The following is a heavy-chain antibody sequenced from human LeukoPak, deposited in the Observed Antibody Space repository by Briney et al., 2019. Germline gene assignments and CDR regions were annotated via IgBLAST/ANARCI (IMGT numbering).Heavy chain of an antibody. D-gene: IGHD6-13*01. V-gene: IGHV3-30-3*02. CDR2: ISYDGGNK. CDR1: GFIFSSYA. J-gene: IGHJ4*02. Sequence: GGSLRLSCVASGFIFSSYAMHWVRQAPGKGLEWVAVISYDGGNKYYADSVKGRFTISRDNSKNTLYLQMNSLRAEDTAVYYCAKVGYSSSWFEYYFDYWGQGTLVTVSS. CDR3: AKVGYSSSWFEYYFDY.